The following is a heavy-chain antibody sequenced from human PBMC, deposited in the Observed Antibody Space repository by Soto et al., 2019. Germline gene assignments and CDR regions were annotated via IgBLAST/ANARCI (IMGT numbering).Heavy chain of an antibody. D-gene: IGHD4-17*01. J-gene: IGHJ5*02. CDR1: GGTFSSYA. V-gene: IGHV1-69*13. Sequence: SVKVSCKASGGTFSSYAISWVRQAPGQGLEWMGGIIPIFGTANYAQKFQGRVTITADESTSTAYMELSSLRSEDTAVYYCARALDDYGDFNWFDPWGQGTLVTVSS. CDR3: ARALDDYGDFNWFDP. CDR2: IIPIFGTA.